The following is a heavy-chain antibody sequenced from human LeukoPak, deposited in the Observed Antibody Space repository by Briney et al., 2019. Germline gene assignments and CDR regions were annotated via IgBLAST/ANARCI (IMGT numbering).Heavy chain of an antibody. V-gene: IGHV3-15*01. J-gene: IGHJ4*02. CDR3: TTDFSPYRSSTSCYDGARPFDY. D-gene: IGHD2-2*01. CDR2: IKSKTDGGTT. CDR1: GFTFSNAW. Sequence: GGSLRLSCAASGFTFSNAWMSWVRQAPGKGLEWVGRIKSKTDGGTTDYAAPVKGRFTISRDDSKDTLYLQMNSLKTEDTAVYYCTTDFSPYRSSTSCYDGARPFDYWGQGTLVTVSS.